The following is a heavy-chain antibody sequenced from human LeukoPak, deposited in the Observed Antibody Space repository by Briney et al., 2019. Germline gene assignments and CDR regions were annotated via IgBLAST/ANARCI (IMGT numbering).Heavy chain of an antibody. CDR2: LYYGGIT. CDR3: ARHGYGDYGGGFDL. Sequence: PSETLSLTCTVSGGSINSNTYYWAWVRRPPGKGLEWITGLYYGGITYYNPALKSRVTVSVDPSRNHFSLKMDSVTATDTALYYCARHGYGDYGGGFDLWGQGILITVSS. J-gene: IGHJ4*02. D-gene: IGHD4-17*01. V-gene: IGHV4-39*01. CDR1: GGSINSNTYY.